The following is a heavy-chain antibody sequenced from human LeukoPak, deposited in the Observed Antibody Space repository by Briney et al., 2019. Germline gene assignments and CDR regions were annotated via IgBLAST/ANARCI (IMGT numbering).Heavy chain of an antibody. CDR1: GGSISCGGYY. CDR2: IYYSGST. CDR3: ARIPLIDDYGGDNYFDY. Sequence: PSETLSLTCTVSGGSISCGGYYWSWIRQHPGKGLEWIGYIYYSGSTYYNPSLKSRVTISVDTSKNQFSLKLSSVTAADTAVYYCARIPLIDDYGGDNYFDYWGQGTLVTVSS. V-gene: IGHV4-31*03. J-gene: IGHJ4*02. D-gene: IGHD4-17*01.